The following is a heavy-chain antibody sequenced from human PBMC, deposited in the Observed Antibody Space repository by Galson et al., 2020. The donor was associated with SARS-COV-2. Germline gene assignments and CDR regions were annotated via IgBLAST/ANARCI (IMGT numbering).Heavy chain of an antibody. Sequence: GGSLRLSCAAPGFTFSSYGMNWVRQAPGKGPEWVAIISSDGNIESYADSVKGRFTISRDNFKSTLYLQINSLRVEDTAVYYCAKDLVEWLVPGSVYYGMDVWGQGTTVTVSS. CDR3: AKDLVEWLVPGSVYYGMDV. CDR1: GFTFSSYG. V-gene: IGHV3-30*18. D-gene: IGHD6-19*01. CDR2: ISSDGNIE. J-gene: IGHJ6*02.